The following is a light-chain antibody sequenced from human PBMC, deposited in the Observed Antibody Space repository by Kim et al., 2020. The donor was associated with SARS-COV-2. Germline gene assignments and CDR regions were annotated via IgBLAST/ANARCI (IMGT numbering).Light chain of an antibody. CDR3: QQSFSTCT. CDR1: QNINNL. J-gene: IGKJ1*01. V-gene: IGKV1-39*01. CDR2: AAS. Sequence: DIQMTQSPSSMSASVGDRVTVTCRASQNINNLLNWYQQKPGKAPKLLICAASILQSGVPSRFSGSGSGTDFTLTINSLQPEDFATYYCQQSFSTCTFGQGAKVDIK.